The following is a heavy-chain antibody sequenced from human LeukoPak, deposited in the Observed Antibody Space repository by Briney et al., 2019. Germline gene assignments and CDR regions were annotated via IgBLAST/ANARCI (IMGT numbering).Heavy chain of an antibody. J-gene: IGHJ4*02. V-gene: IGHV3-48*03. Sequence: PGGSLRLSCAASGFTFSSFEMNWVRQAPGKGLEWVSYISSSGATKCYADSVKGRFTISRDNAKNSLYLQMNSLRAEDTAVYYCARATRGVGSNFDYWGQGTLVTVSS. D-gene: IGHD1-26*01. CDR3: ARATRGVGSNFDY. CDR1: GFTFSSFE. CDR2: ISSSGATK.